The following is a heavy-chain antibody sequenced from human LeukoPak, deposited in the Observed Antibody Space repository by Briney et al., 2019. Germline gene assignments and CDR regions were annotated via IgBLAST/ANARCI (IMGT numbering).Heavy chain of an antibody. D-gene: IGHD2-2*01. CDR2: ISSSSSYT. Sequence: GGSLRLSCAASGFTFSDYYMSWIRQAPGKGLEWVSYISSSSSYTNYADSVKGRSTISRDNAKNSLYLQMNSLRAEDTAVYYCARGKKYQLLMTFDYWGQGTLVTVSS. CDR3: ARGKKYQLLMTFDY. J-gene: IGHJ4*02. CDR1: GFTFSDYY. V-gene: IGHV3-11*05.